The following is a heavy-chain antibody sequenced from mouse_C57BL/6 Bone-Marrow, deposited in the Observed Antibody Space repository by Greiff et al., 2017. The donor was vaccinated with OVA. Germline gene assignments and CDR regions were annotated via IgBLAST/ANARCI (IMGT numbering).Heavy chain of an antibody. CDR3: AREGIYYYGSSYVGFAY. J-gene: IGHJ3*01. V-gene: IGHV1-55*01. CDR2: IYPGSGST. Sequence: QVQLKQSGAELVKPGASVKMSCKASGYTFTSYWITWVKQRPGQGLEWIGDIYPGSGSTNYNEKFKSKATLTVDTSSSTAYMQLSSLTSEDSAVYYCAREGIYYYGSSYVGFAYWGQGTLVTVSA. CDR1: GYTFTSYW. D-gene: IGHD1-1*01.